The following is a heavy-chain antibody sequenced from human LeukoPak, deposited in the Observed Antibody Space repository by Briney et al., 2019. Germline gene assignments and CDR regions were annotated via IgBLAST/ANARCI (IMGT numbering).Heavy chain of an antibody. CDR2: ISYDGSNK. D-gene: IGHD4-17*01. CDR3: AKELYRLYGDSLTYYFDY. CDR1: GFTFSSYA. J-gene: IGHJ4*02. Sequence: PGGSLRLSCAASGFTFSSYAMHWVRQAPGKGLEWVAVISYDGSNKYYADSVKGRFTISRDNSKNTLYLQMNSLRAEDTAVYYCAKELYRLYGDSLTYYFDYWGQGTLVTVSS. V-gene: IGHV3-30-3*01.